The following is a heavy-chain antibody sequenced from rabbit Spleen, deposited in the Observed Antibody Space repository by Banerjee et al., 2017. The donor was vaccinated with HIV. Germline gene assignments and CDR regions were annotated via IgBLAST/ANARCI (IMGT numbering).Heavy chain of an antibody. D-gene: IGHD8-1*01. Sequence: QEQLVESGGGLVQPEGSLTLTCKASGFSFSDRDVMCWVRQAPGKGLEWIACIYIGGGNTYYATWARGRFTISKTSSTTVTLQMTSLTAADTATYFCARDSGSSFSSYGMDLWGPGTVTVS. V-gene: IGHV1S45*01. CDR3: ARDSGSSFSSYGMDL. J-gene: IGHJ6*01. CDR2: IYIGGGNT. CDR1: GFSFSDRDV.